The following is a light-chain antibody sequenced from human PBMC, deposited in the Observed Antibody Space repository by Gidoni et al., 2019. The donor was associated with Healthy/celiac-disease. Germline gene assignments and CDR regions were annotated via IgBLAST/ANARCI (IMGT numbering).Light chain of an antibody. CDR1: QSVSRK. CDR2: GAS. CDR3: QQYNNWPPLT. V-gene: IGKV3-15*01. Sequence: EIVMTPSPATLSVSPGERATLSCRASQSVSRKLAWYQQKRGQAPRLLISGASPRATGIPARCSGSGSGTELTLTISSLQSEDFAVYYCQQYNNWPPLTVGGGIKVEIK. J-gene: IGKJ4*01.